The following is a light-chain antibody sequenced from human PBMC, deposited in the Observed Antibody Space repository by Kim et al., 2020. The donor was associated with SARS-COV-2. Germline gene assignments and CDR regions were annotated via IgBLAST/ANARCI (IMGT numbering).Light chain of an antibody. CDR2: AAS. V-gene: IGKV1-39*01. J-gene: IGKJ1*01. Sequence: DIQMTQSPSSLSASVGDRVTITCRASQSISSYLNWYQQKPVKAPKLLIYAASSLQSGVPSRFSGIGSGTDFTLTNSSLQPEDFATYYCQQSYSTPWTFDQGTKVDIK. CDR1: QSISSY. CDR3: QQSYSTPWT.